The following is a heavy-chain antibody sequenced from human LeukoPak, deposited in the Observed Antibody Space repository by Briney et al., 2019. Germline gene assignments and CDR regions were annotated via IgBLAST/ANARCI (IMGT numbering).Heavy chain of an antibody. D-gene: IGHD6-19*01. J-gene: IGHJ4*02. CDR1: GFTFSSYA. Sequence: PGGSLRLSCAASGFTFSSYAMSWVRQAPGKGLEWVSGISGSGGSTYYADSVKGRFTISRDNSKNTLYLQMNSLRAEDTAVYYCANGYSSGWSGIDYWGQGTLVTVSS. CDR2: ISGSGGST. V-gene: IGHV3-23*01. CDR3: ANGYSSGWSGIDY.